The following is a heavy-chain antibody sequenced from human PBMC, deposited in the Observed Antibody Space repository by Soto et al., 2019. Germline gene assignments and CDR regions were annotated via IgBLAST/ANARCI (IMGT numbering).Heavy chain of an antibody. CDR3: ARRRWGDAFDI. CDR2: IWYDGSNK. V-gene: IGHV3-33*01. CDR1: GFTFSSYG. D-gene: IGHD3-16*01. Sequence: QVQLVESGGGVVQPGRSLRLSCAASGFTFSSYGMHWVRQAPGKGLEWVAVIWYDGSNKYYADSVKGRFTISRDNSKNTLYLQMNSLRAEDTAVYYCARRRWGDAFDICGQGTMVTVSS. J-gene: IGHJ3*02.